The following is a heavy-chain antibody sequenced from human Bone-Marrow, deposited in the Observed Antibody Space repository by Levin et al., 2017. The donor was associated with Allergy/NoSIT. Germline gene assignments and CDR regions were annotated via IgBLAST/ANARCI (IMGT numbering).Heavy chain of an antibody. J-gene: IGHJ4*02. CDR1: GYSFTNYL. CDR2: VDPSGGST. Sequence: GESLKISCKASGYSFTNYLMHWVRQAPGQGLEWMGIVDPSGGSTTYAQKFQGRITMTIDTSTSTVYMELSSLTSEDAAVYYCRVFWFGESLSFDSWGQGTLVTVSS. V-gene: IGHV1-46*01. CDR3: RVFWFGESLSFDS. D-gene: IGHD3-10*01.